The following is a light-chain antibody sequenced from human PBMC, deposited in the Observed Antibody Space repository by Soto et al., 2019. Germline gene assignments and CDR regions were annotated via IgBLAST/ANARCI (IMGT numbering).Light chain of an antibody. CDR3: MQSTHCPPT. CDR2: KVS. V-gene: IGKV2-30*01. Sequence: DVVMTQSPLSLPVTLGQPASISCRSSQSLVDNDGNTYLNWFQQRPGQSPRRLIYKVSNRDSVVPDRFSGSGSGTDFTLKISRVEAEDVGVYYCMQSTHCPPTFGQGTKV. J-gene: IGKJ1*01. CDR1: QSLVDNDGNTY.